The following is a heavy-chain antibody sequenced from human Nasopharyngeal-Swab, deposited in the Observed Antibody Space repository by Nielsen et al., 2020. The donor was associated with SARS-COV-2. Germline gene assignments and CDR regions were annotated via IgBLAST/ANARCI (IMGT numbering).Heavy chain of an antibody. D-gene: IGHD1-1*01. V-gene: IGHV4-39*07. CDR2: ISYSGST. CDR3: ARDRNFVWNGAVGLDY. J-gene: IGHJ4*02. Sequence: RQAPGKGLEWIGSISYSGSTYYNPSLKSRVTISVDTSKNQFSLKLSSVTAADTAVYYCARDRNFVWNGAVGLDYWGQGTLVTVSS.